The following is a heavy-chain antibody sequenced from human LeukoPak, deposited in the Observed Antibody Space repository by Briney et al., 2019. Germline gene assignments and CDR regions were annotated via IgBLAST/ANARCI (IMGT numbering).Heavy chain of an antibody. CDR3: AKSYSSGLPTQFDY. D-gene: IGHD6-19*01. Sequence: GGSLRPSCAASGFTFSSYGMHWVRQAPGKGLEWVAVISYDGSNKYYADSVKGRFTISRDNSKNTLYLQMNSLRAEDTAVYYCAKSYSSGLPTQFDYWGQGTLVTVSS. CDR2: ISYDGSNK. CDR1: GFTFSSYG. V-gene: IGHV3-30*18. J-gene: IGHJ4*02.